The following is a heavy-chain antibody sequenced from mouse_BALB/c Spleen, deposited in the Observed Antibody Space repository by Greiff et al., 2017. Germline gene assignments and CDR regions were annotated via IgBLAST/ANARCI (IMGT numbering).Heavy chain of an antibody. CDR1: GFTFSSFG. V-gene: IGHV5-17*02. CDR3: ARASYYGNYEEDYYAMDY. Sequence: DVMLVESGGGLVQPGGSRKLSCAASGFTFSSFGMHWVRQAPEKGLEWVAYISSGSSTIYYADTVKGRFTISRDNPKNTLFLQMTSLRSEDTAMYYCARASYYGNYEEDYYAMDYWGQGTSVTVSS. D-gene: IGHD2-10*01. CDR2: ISSGSSTI. J-gene: IGHJ4*01.